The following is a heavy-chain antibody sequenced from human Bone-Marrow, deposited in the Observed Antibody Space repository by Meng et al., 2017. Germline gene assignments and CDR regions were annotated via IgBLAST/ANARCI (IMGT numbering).Heavy chain of an antibody. CDR1: GGSFSGYF. D-gene: IGHD4-17*01. J-gene: IGHJ4*02. CDR3: AIGPPGDFDY. Sequence: SQTLSLTCAVYGGSFSGYFWSWIRQPPGKGLEWIGEINHSGGTNYNPSLKSRVTISVDTSKNQFSLKLSSVTAADTAVYYCAIGPPGDFDYWGQGTLVTVSS. CDR2: INHSGGT. V-gene: IGHV4-34*01.